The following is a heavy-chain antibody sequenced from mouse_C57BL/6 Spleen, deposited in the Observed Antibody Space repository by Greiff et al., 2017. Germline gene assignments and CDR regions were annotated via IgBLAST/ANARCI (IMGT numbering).Heavy chain of an antibody. V-gene: IGHV6-3*01. J-gene: IGHJ4*01. CDR3: TEGAMDY. CDR2: IRLKSDNYAT. Sequence: EVQGVESGGGLVQPGGSMKLSCVASGFTFSHYWMNWVRQSPEKGLEWVAQIRLKSDNYATHYAEDGKGRFTISRADSKSSGYLQMNNLRAEDTGMYYCTEGAMDYWGQGTSVTVSS. CDR1: GFTFSHYW.